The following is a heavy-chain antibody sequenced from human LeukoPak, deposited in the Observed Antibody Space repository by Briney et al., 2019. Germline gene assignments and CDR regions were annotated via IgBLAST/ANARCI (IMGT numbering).Heavy chain of an antibody. Sequence: SETLSLTCTVSGGSISSSSYYWGWIRQPPGKGLEWIGSIYYSGSTYYNPSLKSRVTISVDTSKNQFSLKLSSVTAADTAVYYCARVRQQLTPHFYNLGYYYYYMDVWGKGTTVTVSS. CDR1: GGSISSSSYY. J-gene: IGHJ6*03. CDR2: IYYSGST. CDR3: ARVRQQLTPHFYNLGYYYYYMDV. D-gene: IGHD6-13*01. V-gene: IGHV4-39*07.